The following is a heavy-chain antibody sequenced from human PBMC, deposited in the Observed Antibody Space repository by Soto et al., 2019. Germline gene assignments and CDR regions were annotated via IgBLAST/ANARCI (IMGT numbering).Heavy chain of an antibody. CDR3: AGAITMVRETPRYYYYGMDV. J-gene: IGHJ6*02. V-gene: IGHV4-4*02. Sequence: SETLSLTCVASGGSISNNNWWTWVRQPPGKGLEWIGYIYYSGSTNYNPSLKSRVTISVDTSKNQFSLKLSSVTAADTAVYYCAGAITMVRETPRYYYYGMDVWGQGTTVTVSS. D-gene: IGHD3-10*01. CDR2: IYYSGST. CDR1: GGSISNNNW.